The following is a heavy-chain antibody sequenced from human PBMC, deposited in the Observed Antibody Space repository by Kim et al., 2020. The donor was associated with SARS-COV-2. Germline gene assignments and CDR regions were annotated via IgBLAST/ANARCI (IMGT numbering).Heavy chain of an antibody. Sequence: ADCVRGRFTISRDHSKNTVYLQMNSLSVEDTAIYYCARHKTAGNYNSPFDYWGQGTLVTVSS. V-gene: IGHV3-53*01. D-gene: IGHD3-3*01. CDR3: ARHKTAGNYNSPFDY. J-gene: IGHJ4*02.